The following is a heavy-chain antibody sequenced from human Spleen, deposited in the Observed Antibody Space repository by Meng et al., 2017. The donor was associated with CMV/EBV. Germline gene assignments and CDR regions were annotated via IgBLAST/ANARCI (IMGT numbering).Heavy chain of an antibody. V-gene: IGHV3-33*06. CDR3: AKDWVGLLGKRYDFWSGYYPYYYYYGMDV. CDR2: IWYDGSNK. D-gene: IGHD3-3*01. J-gene: IGHJ6*02. CDR1: GFTFSSYG. Sequence: GESLKISCAASGFTFSSYGMHWVRQAPGKGLEWVAVIWYDGSNKYYADSVKGRFTISRDNSKNTLYLQMNSLRAEDTAVYYCAKDWVGLLGKRYDFWSGYYPYYYYYGMDVWGQGTTVTVSS.